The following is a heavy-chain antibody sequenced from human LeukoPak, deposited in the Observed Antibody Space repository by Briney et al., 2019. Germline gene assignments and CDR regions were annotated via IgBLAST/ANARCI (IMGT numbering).Heavy chain of an antibody. CDR1: GGSIMSGYYY. CDR2: IYYSGST. J-gene: IGHJ4*02. D-gene: IGHD3-22*01. V-gene: IGHV4-39*01. CDR3: ARGWGYYYDSSGYYPPFDY. Sequence: SETLSLTCTVSGGSIMSGYYYWGWIRQPPGKGLEWIGSIYYSGSTYYNPSLKSRVTIYEDTSKNQFSLKLSSVTAADTAVYYCARGWGYYYDSSGYYPPFDYWGQGTLVTVSS.